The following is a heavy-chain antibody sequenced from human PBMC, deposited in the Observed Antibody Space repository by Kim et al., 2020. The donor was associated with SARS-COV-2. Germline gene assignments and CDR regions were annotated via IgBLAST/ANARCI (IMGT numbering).Heavy chain of an antibody. CDR3: ARGFAY. Sequence: LSLTCTVSGGSISSYYWSWIRQPPGPGLEWLGYISYSGSTNYNPSLKNRVTISVDTSKTQFSLKLSSVPSADPAVYSCARGFAYWGPGTLVTASS. J-gene: IGHJ4*01. CDR1: GGSISSYY. V-gene: IGHV4-59*08. CDR2: ISYSGST.